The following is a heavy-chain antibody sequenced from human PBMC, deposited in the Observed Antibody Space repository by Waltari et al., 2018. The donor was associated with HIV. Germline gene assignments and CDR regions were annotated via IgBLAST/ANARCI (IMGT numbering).Heavy chain of an antibody. J-gene: IGHJ4*02. CDR3: AKDAWISDYSNSYYFDY. Sequence: QVQLVESGGGVVQPGRSLRLSCAASGFTFSSYGMHWVRQAPGKGLEWVAVMPNDGSKEYYADAVKGRFTISRDNSKNTLYLRMNSLRAEDTAVYYCAKDAWISDYSNSYYFDYWGQGTLVTVSS. D-gene: IGHD4-4*01. V-gene: IGHV3-30*18. CDR2: MPNDGSKE. CDR1: GFTFSSYG.